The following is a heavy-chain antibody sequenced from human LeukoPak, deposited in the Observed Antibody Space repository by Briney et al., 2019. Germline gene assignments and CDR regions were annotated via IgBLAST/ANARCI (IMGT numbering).Heavy chain of an antibody. D-gene: IGHD4-23*01. Sequence: GGSLRLSCAASGFTFSSYEMHWVRQPPGEGLEWVSYISSSDSTIYYADSVKGRFTISRDNAKNSLYLQMNSLRAEDTAVYYCARDYGGSSPFDYWGKGTLVTVSS. J-gene: IGHJ4*02. CDR1: GFTFSSYE. CDR2: ISSSDSTI. V-gene: IGHV3-48*03. CDR3: ARDYGGSSPFDY.